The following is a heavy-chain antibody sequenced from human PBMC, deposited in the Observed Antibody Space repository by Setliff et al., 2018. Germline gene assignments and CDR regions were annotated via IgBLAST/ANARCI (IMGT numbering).Heavy chain of an antibody. V-gene: IGHV4-39*01. CDR1: GGSISSSSYY. CDR3: ARRGMSSSWFQGDFDY. Sequence: PSETLSLTCTVSGGSISSSSYYWGWIRQPPGKGLEWIGSIYYSGSTYYNPSLKSRVTISVDTSKNQFSLKLSSVTAADTAVYYCARRGMSSSWFQGDFDYWGQGTLVTVSS. CDR2: IYYSGST. J-gene: IGHJ4*02. D-gene: IGHD6-13*01.